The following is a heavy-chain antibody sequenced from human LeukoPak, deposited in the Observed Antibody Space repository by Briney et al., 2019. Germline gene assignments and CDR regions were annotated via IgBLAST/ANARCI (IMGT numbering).Heavy chain of an antibody. CDR3: ARGYSYGRGVGFFDY. V-gene: IGHV4-38-2*02. D-gene: IGHD5-18*01. J-gene: IGHJ4*02. Sequence: PSETLSLTCTVSSYSITSGYYWGWIRQPPGKGLEWIGSIYYSGSTYYNPSLKSRVTISVDTSKNQFSLKLSSVTAADTAVYYCARGYSYGRGVGFFDYWGQGTLVTVSS. CDR1: SYSITSGYY. CDR2: IYYSGST.